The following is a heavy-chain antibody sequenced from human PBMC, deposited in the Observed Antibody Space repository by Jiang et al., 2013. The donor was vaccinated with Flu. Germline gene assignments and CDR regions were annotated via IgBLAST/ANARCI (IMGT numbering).Heavy chain of an antibody. Sequence: KASGYTFTSYAMNWVRQAPGQGLEWMGWINTNTGNPTYAQGFTGRFVFSLDTSVSTAYLQISSLKAEDTAVYYCASGPRGYCSGGSCLVGTDYWGQGTLVTVSS. CDR2: INTNTGNP. D-gene: IGHD2-15*01. J-gene: IGHJ4*02. CDR3: ASGPRGYCSGGSCLVGTDY. V-gene: IGHV7-4-1*02. CDR1: GYTFTSYA.